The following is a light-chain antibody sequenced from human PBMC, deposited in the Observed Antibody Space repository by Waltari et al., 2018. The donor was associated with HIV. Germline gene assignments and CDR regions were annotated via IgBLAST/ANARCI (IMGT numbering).Light chain of an antibody. CDR2: DVT. Sequence: QSALTQPASVSGSPGQSITISCTGPSSDVGNYNYLTWYQQCPGKAPKLSIYDVTKRPSGVSNRFSGYKSGNTASLIISGLQAEDEADYYCCSYAGSSRNVFGTGTKVTVL. J-gene: IGLJ1*01. CDR3: CSYAGSSRNV. V-gene: IGLV2-23*02. CDR1: SSDVGNYNY.